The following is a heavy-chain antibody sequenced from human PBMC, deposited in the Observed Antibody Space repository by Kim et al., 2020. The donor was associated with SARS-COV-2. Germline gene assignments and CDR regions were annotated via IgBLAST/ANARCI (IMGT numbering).Heavy chain of an antibody. CDR1: GFTFSSYW. Sequence: GGSLRLSCAASGFTFSSYWMHWVRQAPGKGLVWVSRINSDGSSTSYADSVKGRSTISRDNAKNTLYLQMNSLRAEDTAVYYCARGGPICSSTSCYDYYYYGMDVWGQETAVTVSS. V-gene: IGHV3-74*01. CDR3: ARGGPICSSTSCYDYYYYGMDV. J-gene: IGHJ6*02. D-gene: IGHD2-2*01. CDR2: INSDGSST.